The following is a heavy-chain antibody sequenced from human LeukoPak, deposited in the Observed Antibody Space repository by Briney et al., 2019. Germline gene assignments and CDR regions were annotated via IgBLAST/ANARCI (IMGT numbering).Heavy chain of an antibody. D-gene: IGHD5-18*01. V-gene: IGHV3-53*01. Sequence: GGSLRLSCAASGFTVSSNYMSWVRQAPGKGLEWVSVIYSGGSTYYADSVKGRFTISRDNSKNTLYLQMNSLRAEGTAVYYCARDRGSYGFHFFDYWGQGTLVTVSS. J-gene: IGHJ4*02. CDR1: GFTVSSNY. CDR2: IYSGGST. CDR3: ARDRGSYGFHFFDY.